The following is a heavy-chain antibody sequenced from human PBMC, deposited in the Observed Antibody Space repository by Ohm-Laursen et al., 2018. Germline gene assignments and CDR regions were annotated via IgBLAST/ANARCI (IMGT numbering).Heavy chain of an antibody. CDR2: ITSSSDAI. J-gene: IGHJ4*02. V-gene: IGHV3-48*01. CDR3: ARDESQFDY. Sequence: SLRLSCSASGFTFSSYNMNWVRQAPGKGLEWLSFITSSSDAIYYADSVKGRFTISRDNAKNSLYLQMNSLRAEDTAVYYCARDESQFDYWGQGTLVTVSS. CDR1: GFTFSSYN.